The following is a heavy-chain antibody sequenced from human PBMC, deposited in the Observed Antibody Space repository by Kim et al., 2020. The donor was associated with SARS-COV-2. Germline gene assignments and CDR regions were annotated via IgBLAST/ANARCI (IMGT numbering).Heavy chain of an antibody. D-gene: IGHD3-10*01. J-gene: IGHJ4*02. Sequence: SETLSLTCSVSGGFVSSGVYYWSWIRQAPGKGLEWIGHTRHSGDGFYNPSLKSRIAISVDTSENQFSLTMNSVTAADTAVYYCARGERFGTGTFFDSWGRGTLVVVSS. CDR1: GGFVSSGVYY. V-gene: IGHV4-31*03. CDR3: ARGERFGTGTFFDS. CDR2: TRHSGDG.